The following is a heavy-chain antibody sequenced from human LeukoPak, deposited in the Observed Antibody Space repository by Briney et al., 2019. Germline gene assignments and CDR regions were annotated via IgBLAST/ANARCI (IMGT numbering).Heavy chain of an antibody. CDR2: INHSGST. D-gene: IGHD2-2*01. V-gene: IGHV4-39*01. Sequence: PSETLSLTCTVSGGSISSGDYYWSWIRQPPGKGLEWIGEINHSGSTNYNPSLKSRVTISVDTSKNQFSLKLSSVTAADTAVYYCARHGKDIVVVPAARRMDVWGKGTTVTVSS. CDR1: GGSISSGDYY. J-gene: IGHJ6*03. CDR3: ARHGKDIVVVPAARRMDV.